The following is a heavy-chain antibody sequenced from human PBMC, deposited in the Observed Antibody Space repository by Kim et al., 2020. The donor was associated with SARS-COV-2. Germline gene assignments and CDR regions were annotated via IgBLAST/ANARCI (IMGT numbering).Heavy chain of an antibody. Sequence: GESLKISCKGSGYSFTSYWISWVRQMPGKGLEWMGRIDPSDSYTNYSPSFQGHVTISADKSISTAYLQWSSLKASDTAMYYCAREVDTVVTPYYYYYYGMDVWGQGTTVTVSS. CDR2: IDPSDSYT. V-gene: IGHV5-10-1*01. J-gene: IGHJ6*02. D-gene: IGHD5-18*01. CDR1: GYSFTSYW. CDR3: AREVDTVVTPYYYYYYGMDV.